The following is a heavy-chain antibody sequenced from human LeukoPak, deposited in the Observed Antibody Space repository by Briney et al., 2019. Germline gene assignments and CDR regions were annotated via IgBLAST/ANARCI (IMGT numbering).Heavy chain of an antibody. D-gene: IGHD2-2*02. CDR2: VRSRPYGGTS. V-gene: IGHV3-49*04. Sequence: PGGSLRLSCTVSGFTFGDYAIAWVRQAPGEGLQWVGLVRSRPYGGTSEYAASVKARFTISRDDSKSTAYLDMNSLKTEDTAVYYCSRADTIPGVEYWFYSWGQGSPVTVSS. J-gene: IGHJ5*01. CDR1: GFTFGDYA. CDR3: SRADTIPGVEYWFYS.